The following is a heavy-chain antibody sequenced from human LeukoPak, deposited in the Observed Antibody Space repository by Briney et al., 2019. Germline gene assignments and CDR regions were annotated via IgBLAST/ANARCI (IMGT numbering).Heavy chain of an antibody. V-gene: IGHV4-31*03. D-gene: IGHD3-10*01. CDR2: IYYSGST. Sequence: RPSETLSLTCTVSGGSISSGGYYWSWIRQHPGKGLEWIGYIYYSGSTHYNPSLKSRVTISVDTSKNQFSLKLSSVTAADTAVYYCVGPRGTHYYYGMDVWGQGTTVTVSS. CDR3: VGPRGTHYYYGMDV. J-gene: IGHJ6*02. CDR1: GGSISSGGYY.